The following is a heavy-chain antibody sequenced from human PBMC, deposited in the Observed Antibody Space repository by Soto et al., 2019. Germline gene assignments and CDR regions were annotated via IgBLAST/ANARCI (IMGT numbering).Heavy chain of an antibody. D-gene: IGHD3-10*01. CDR2: IIPIFGTA. Sequence: SYAISWVRQAPGQGLEWMGGIIPIFGTANYAQKFQGRVTITADESTRTAYMELSSLRTEDTAVYYCARGGLLWFGESLTIDYWGQGTLVTVSS. J-gene: IGHJ4*02. CDR1: SYA. V-gene: IGHV1-69*01. CDR3: ARGGLLWFGESLTIDY.